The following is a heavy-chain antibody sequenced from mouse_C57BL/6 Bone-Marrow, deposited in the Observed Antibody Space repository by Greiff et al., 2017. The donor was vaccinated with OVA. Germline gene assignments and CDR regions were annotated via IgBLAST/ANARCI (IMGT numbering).Heavy chain of an antibody. Sequence: QVQLQQSGPELVKPGASVKLSCKASGYTFTSYDINWVKQRPGQGLEWIGWIYPRDGSTKYNEKFKGKATLTVDTSSSTAYMELHSLTSEDSAFYCCARADPFYDYGAWFAYWGQGTLVTVSA. D-gene: IGHD1-1*01. CDR3: ARADPFYDYGAWFAY. J-gene: IGHJ3*01. CDR1: GYTFTSYD. CDR2: IYPRDGST. V-gene: IGHV1-85*01.